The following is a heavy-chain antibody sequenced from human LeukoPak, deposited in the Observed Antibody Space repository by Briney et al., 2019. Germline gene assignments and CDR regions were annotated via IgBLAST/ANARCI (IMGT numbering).Heavy chain of an antibody. J-gene: IGHJ4*02. V-gene: IGHV3-21*01. Sequence: GGSLRLSCSASGFTFSTYSMNWVRQAPGKGLEWVSSISRSSSYTYYADSVKGRFTISRDNGKNSLYLQMSSLRTEDTAVYYCARDNFFGEIGAAGTAFDYWGQGTLVTVSS. CDR1: GFTFSTYS. CDR2: ISRSSSYT. CDR3: ARDNFFGEIGAAGTAFDY. D-gene: IGHD6-13*01.